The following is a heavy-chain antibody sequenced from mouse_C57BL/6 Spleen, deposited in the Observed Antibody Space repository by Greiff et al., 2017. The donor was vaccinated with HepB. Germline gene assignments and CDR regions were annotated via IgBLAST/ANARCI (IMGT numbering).Heavy chain of an antibody. V-gene: IGHV1-69*01. Sequence: QVQLQQPGAELVMPGASVKLSCKASGYTFTSYWMHWVKQRPGQGLEWIGEIDPSDSYTNYNQKFKGKSTLTVDKSSSTAYMQLSSLTSEDSAVYYCARYGSSYGGYFDVWGTGTTVTVSS. CDR1: GYTFTSYW. J-gene: IGHJ1*03. D-gene: IGHD1-1*01. CDR2: IDPSDSYT. CDR3: ARYGSSYGGYFDV.